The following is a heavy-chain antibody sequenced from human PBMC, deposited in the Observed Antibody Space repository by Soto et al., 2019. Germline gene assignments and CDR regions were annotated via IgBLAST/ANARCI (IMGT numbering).Heavy chain of an antibody. CDR3: TRVLGYTFEPGKTRYSAMDV. D-gene: IGHD5-18*01. CDR2: LIPVFGSP. V-gene: IGHV1-69*01. Sequence: QVQLVQSGAEVKKPGSSVTVSCKTSGGTFSKDAINWVRQAPGQGLEWMGLLIPVFGSPIYAQKFQGRSRITADESTSTAFMDLSSLRSEDTAVYYCTRVLGYTFEPGKTRYSAMDVWGQGTTVSVSS. CDR1: GGTFSKDA. J-gene: IGHJ6*02.